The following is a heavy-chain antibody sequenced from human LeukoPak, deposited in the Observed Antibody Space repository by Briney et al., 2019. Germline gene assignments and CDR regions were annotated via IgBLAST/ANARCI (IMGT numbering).Heavy chain of an antibody. CDR1: GASITSGTYY. D-gene: IGHD7-27*01. Sequence: PSETLSLTCTVSGASITSGTYYWSWIRQSPGKGLEWIGYIYYTGSTSYNPSLKSRVTISADTSKNEFSLKLNSVTAADTAVYYCASRKLGNDYWGQGTLVTVSS. CDR2: IYYTGST. V-gene: IGHV4-61*01. CDR3: ASRKLGNDY. J-gene: IGHJ4*02.